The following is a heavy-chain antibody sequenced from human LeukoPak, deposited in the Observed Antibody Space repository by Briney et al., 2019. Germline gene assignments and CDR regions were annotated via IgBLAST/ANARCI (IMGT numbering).Heavy chain of an antibody. J-gene: IGHJ4*02. D-gene: IGHD2-21*01. CDR3: ARSHLIPNFDY. CDR1: GSSTSSYY. V-gene: IGHV4-59*01. CDR2: IYYSGST. Sequence: PSETLSLTCTVSGSSTSSYYWSWIRQPPGKGLEWIGYIYYSGSTNYNPSLKSRVTISVDTSKNQFSLKLSSVTAADTAVYYCARSHLIPNFDYWGQGTLVTVSS.